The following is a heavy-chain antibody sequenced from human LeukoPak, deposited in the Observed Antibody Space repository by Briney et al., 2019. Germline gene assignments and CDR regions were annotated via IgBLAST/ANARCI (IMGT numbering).Heavy chain of an antibody. Sequence: ASVKVSCKSSGYTFTSYYMHWVRQAPGQGLEWMGIINPSGGSTSYAQKFQGRVTMTRDTSTSTVYMELSSLRSEDTAVYYCARAGGALSYYYDSSLLGYWGQGTLVTVSS. CDR2: INPSGGST. J-gene: IGHJ4*02. D-gene: IGHD3-22*01. CDR3: ARAGGALSYYYDSSLLGY. V-gene: IGHV1-46*01. CDR1: GYTFTSYY.